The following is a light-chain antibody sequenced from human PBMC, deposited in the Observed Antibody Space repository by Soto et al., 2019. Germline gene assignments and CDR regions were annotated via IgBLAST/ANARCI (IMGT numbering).Light chain of an antibody. CDR1: SSDVGGYNY. CDR2: DVS. J-gene: IGLJ1*01. CDR3: SSYTSSSTQV. Sequence: QSALTQPASVSGSPGQSITISCTGTSSDVGGYNYVSWYQQHPGKAPKIMIYDVSNRPSGVSNRFSGSKSGNTASLTISGLQADDEADYYCSSYTSSSTQVFGTGTKLTVL. V-gene: IGLV2-14*01.